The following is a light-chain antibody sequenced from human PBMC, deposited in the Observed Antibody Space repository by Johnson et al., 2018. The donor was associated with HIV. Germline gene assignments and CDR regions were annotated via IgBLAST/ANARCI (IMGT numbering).Light chain of an antibody. V-gene: IGLV1-51*01. CDR3: GTWDSRRGV. CDR2: DNN. Sequence: QSVLTQPPSMSAAPGQRVTISCSGSSSNIGNNYVSWYQQVPGAAPKLLIYDNNKRPSGIPDRFSGSKSGTSATLGITGLQTGDEADYYCGTWDSRRGVLGTGTKFTFL. J-gene: IGLJ1*01. CDR1: SSNIGNNY.